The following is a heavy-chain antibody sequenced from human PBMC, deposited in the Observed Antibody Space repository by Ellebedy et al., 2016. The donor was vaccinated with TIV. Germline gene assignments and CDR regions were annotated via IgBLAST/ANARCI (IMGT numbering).Heavy chain of an antibody. CDR1: GYTFTSYD. D-gene: IGHD4-23*01. V-gene: IGHV1-18*01. J-gene: IGHJ4*02. CDR2: ISAYNGDT. Sequence: AASVKVSCKASGYTFTSYDISWVRQAPGQGLEWMGWISAYNGDTNSAQKLQGRVTMTTDTSTSTAYMELRSLRSDDTAVYYWARDLADYGGNVGYWGQGTLVTVSS. CDR3: ARDLADYGGNVGY.